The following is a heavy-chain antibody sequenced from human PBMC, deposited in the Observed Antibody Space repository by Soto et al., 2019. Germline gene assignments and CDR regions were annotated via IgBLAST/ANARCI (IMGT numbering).Heavy chain of an antibody. D-gene: IGHD3-9*01. CDR1: GYTFTGYY. CDR3: AASLVLRYFYNKPGQYGIDV. V-gene: IGHV1-2*04. CDR2: INPNSGGT. Sequence: ASVKVSCKASGYTFTGYYMHWVRQAPGRGLEWMGWINPNSGGTNYAQKFQGWVTMTRDTSISTAYMELSRLRSDDTAVYYCAASLVLRYFYNKPGQYGIDVWGQGTTVTVSS. J-gene: IGHJ6*02.